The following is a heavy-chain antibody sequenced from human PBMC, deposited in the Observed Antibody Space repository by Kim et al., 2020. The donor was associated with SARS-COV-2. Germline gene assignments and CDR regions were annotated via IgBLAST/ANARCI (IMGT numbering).Heavy chain of an antibody. V-gene: IGHV3-33*01. J-gene: IGHJ4*02. CDR2: IWYDGSNK. CDR3: ARDYDFWSGYYGSFVY. Sequence: GGSLRLSCAASGFTFSSYGMHWVRQAPGKGLEWVAVIWYDGSNKYYADSVKGRFTISRDNSKNTLYLQMNSLRAEDTAVYYCARDYDFWSGYYGSFVYWGQAALVTVS. CDR1: GFTFSSYG. D-gene: IGHD3-3*01.